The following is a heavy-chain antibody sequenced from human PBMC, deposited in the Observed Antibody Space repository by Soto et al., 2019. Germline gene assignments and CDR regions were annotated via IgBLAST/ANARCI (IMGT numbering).Heavy chain of an antibody. Sequence: PSETLSLTCTVSGGSISSGDYYWSWIRQPPGKGLEWIGYIYYSGSTYYYPSLKSRVTISVDTSKNQFSLKLSSVTAADTAVYYCARATVQQQLTTHYYYGMDVWGQGTTVTVSS. V-gene: IGHV4-30-4*01. CDR1: GGSISSGDYY. J-gene: IGHJ6*02. D-gene: IGHD6-13*01. CDR2: IYYSGST. CDR3: ARATVQQQLTTHYYYGMDV.